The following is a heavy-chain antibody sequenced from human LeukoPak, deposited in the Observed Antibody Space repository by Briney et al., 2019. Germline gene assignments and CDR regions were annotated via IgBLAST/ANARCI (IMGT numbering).Heavy chain of an antibody. CDR3: SQLSRGY. V-gene: IGHV3-15*01. D-gene: IGHD2-15*01. CDR1: GFIVSDNY. J-gene: IGHJ4*02. Sequence: NPGGSLRLSCVASGFIVSDNYMTWVRQAPGKGLECVGRMKPRGTTEDGAPMNDRFIVSRDDSKNTLYLQMNSLKAEDTGLYYCSQLSRGYWGQGAQVTVSS. CDR2: MKPRGTT.